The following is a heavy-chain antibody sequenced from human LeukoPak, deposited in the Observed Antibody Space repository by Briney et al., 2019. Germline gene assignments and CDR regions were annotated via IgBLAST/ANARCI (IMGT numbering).Heavy chain of an antibody. CDR1: GYTFTSYG. CDR2: ISGYNGNT. D-gene: IGHD2-15*01. V-gene: IGHV1-18*01. Sequence: ASVKVSCKASGYTFTSYGISWVRQAPGQGLEWVGWISGYNGNTIYAQKFQGRVTMTTDTSTRAAQMELRSLSSVDTAVYYCARVGGCSGNSCYSGVYHYYYMDVWGKGTMVTVSS. J-gene: IGHJ6*03. CDR3: ARVGGCSGNSCYSGVYHYYYMDV.